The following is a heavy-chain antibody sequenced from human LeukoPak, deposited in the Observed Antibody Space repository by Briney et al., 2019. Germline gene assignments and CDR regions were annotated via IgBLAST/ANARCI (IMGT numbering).Heavy chain of an antibody. CDR2: ISGSGGST. V-gene: IGHV3-23*01. D-gene: IGHD6-13*01. CDR1: GFTFSSYT. Sequence: GGSLRLSCAASGFTFSSYTMSWVRQAPGKGLEWVSAISGSGGSTYYADSVKGRFTISRDNSKNTLCLQMNSLRAEDTAVYYCAKEKGKIAAAGTSSFDYWGQGTLVTVSS. J-gene: IGHJ4*02. CDR3: AKEKGKIAAAGTSSFDY.